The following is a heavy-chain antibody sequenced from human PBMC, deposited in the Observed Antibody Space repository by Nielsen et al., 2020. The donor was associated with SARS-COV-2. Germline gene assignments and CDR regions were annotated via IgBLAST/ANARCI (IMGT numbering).Heavy chain of an antibody. CDR2: ISGSGGST. D-gene: IGHD5-24*01. J-gene: IGHJ4*02. CDR3: AKGRGWLLNY. V-gene: IGHV3-23*01. Sequence: GESLKISCAASGFTFSSYAMSWVRQAPGEGLEWVSAISGSGGSTYYADSVKGRFTISRDNSKNTLYLQMNSLRAEDTAVYYCAKGRGWLLNYWGQGTLVTVSS. CDR1: GFTFSSYA.